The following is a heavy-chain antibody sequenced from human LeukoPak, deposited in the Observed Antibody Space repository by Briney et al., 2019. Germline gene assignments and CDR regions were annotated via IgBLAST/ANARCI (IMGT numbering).Heavy chain of an antibody. D-gene: IGHD6-6*01. CDR2: IYYSGST. V-gene: IGHV4-59*08. CDR3: ARAHSSSSGYYYYYYMDV. Sequence: SETLSLTCTVSGGSISSYYWSWIRQPPGKGLEWIGYIYYSGSTNYNPSLKSRVTISVDTSKNQFSLKLSSVTAADTAVYYCARAHSSSSGYYYYYYMDVWGKGTTVTVSS. CDR1: GGSISSYY. J-gene: IGHJ6*03.